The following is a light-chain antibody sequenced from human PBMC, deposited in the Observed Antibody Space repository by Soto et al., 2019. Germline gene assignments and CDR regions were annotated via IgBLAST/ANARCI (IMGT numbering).Light chain of an antibody. CDR1: QSVSSSY. CDR2: SAS. V-gene: IGKV3-20*01. CDR3: QQYATSPWT. J-gene: IGKJ1*01. Sequence: EVVLTQSPGTLSLSPWERATLSCMASQSVSSSYLAWYHQKPGQAPRVLIYSASYRATGIPDRFSASGSGTDFTLTIRRLEPEDFAVYYCQQYATSPWTFGQGTKVDNK.